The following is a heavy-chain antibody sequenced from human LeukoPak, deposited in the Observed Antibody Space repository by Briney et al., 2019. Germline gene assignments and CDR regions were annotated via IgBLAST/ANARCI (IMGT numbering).Heavy chain of an antibody. CDR3: ARPLNDGDYPFDY. J-gene: IGHJ4*02. V-gene: IGHV1-69*04. D-gene: IGHD4-17*01. CDR2: IIPILGIA. CDR1: GGTFSSYA. Sequence: ASVKVSCKASGGTFSSYAISWVRQAPGQGLEWMGRIIPILGIANYAQKFQGRVTITADKSTSTAYMELSSLRSEDTAVYYCARPLNDGDYPFDYWGQGTLVTVSS.